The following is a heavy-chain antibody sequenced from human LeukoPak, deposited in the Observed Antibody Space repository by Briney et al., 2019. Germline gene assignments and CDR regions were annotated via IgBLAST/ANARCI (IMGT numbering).Heavy chain of an antibody. D-gene: IGHD2-2*01. CDR3: AKMYHLLNYYYYYYMDV. Sequence: GGSLRLSCAASGFTFSSYCMHWVRQAPGKGLVWVSRIRSDGSSTSYADSVKGRFTISKDNAKNTLYLQMNSLRLEDTAVYYCAKMYHLLNYYYYYYMDVWGKGTTVTVSS. CDR1: GFTFSSYC. CDR2: IRSDGSST. V-gene: IGHV3-74*01. J-gene: IGHJ6*03.